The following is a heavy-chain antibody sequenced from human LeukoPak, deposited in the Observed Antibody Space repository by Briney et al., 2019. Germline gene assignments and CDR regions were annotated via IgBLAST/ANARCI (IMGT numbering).Heavy chain of an antibody. V-gene: IGHV3-30*18. CDR3: AKEDLHYDILTGPDY. CDR1: GFTFSSYG. D-gene: IGHD3-9*01. J-gene: IGHJ4*02. CDR2: ISYDGSNK. Sequence: GGSLRLSCAASGFTFSSYGMHWVRQAPGKGLEWVAVISYDGSNKYYADSVKGRLTISRDNSKNTLYLQMNSLRAEDTAVYYCAKEDLHYDILTGPDYWGQGTLVTVSS.